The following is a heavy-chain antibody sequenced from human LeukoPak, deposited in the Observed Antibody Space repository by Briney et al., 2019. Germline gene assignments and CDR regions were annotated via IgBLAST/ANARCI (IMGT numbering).Heavy chain of an antibody. D-gene: IGHD3-3*01. V-gene: IGHV7-4-1*02. Sequence: ASVKVSCKASGYTFTSYAMNWVRQAPGQGLEWMGWINTNTGNPTYAQGFTGRFVFSLDTSVSTAYLQISSLKAEDTAVYYCARDSEPTLRFLEWLLEDSSPHFDYWGQGTLVTVSS. CDR2: INTNTGNP. J-gene: IGHJ4*02. CDR1: GYTFTSYA. CDR3: ARDSEPTLRFLEWLLEDSSPHFDY.